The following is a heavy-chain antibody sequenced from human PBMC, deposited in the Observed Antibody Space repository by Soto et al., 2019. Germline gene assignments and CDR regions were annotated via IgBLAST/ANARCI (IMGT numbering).Heavy chain of an antibody. CDR1: EFTFGKYW. J-gene: IGHJ5*02. CDR2: INMDGTKT. Sequence: GGSLRLSCVASEFTFGKYWMHWVRQAPGKGLVWVSRINMDGTKTAYAASVKGRFTVSRDNANNTLYLQMNSLGVEDTAVYYCARDYYYDSRSSSVNWFDPWGQGTLVTVSS. V-gene: IGHV3-74*01. D-gene: IGHD3-22*01. CDR3: ARDYYYDSRSSSVNWFDP.